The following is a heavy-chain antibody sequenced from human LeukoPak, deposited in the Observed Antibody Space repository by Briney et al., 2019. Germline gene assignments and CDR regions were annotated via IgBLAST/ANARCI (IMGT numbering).Heavy chain of an antibody. CDR1: GFTFSSYW. D-gene: IGHD2-2*01. V-gene: IGHV3-7*01. Sequence: PGGSLRLPCAASGFTFSSYWMSWVRQAPGKGLEWVANIKQDGSEKYYVDSVKGRFTISRDNSKNTLYLQMNSLRAEDTAVYYCAKDSSTSSYYFDSWGQGALVTVSS. CDR3: AKDSSTSSYYFDS. CDR2: IKQDGSEK. J-gene: IGHJ4*02.